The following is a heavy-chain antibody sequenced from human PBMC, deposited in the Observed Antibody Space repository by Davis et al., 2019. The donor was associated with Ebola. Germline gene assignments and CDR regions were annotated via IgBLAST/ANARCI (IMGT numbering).Heavy chain of an antibody. V-gene: IGHV4-61*08. CDR1: GGSVSSDVYS. J-gene: IGHJ4*02. CDR2: VYNRDTT. D-gene: IGHD3-9*01. CDR3: ARGRRNLIY. Sequence: MPSETLSLTCSVTGGSVSSDVYSWNWIRQSPGKGLEWIGFVYNRDTTNYNPSLKSRVIMSSDTSKNQFSLKLSSVTAADTAVYYCARGRRNLIYWGQGTLVTVSS.